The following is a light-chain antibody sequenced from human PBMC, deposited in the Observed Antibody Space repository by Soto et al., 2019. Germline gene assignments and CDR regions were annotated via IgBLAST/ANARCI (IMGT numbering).Light chain of an antibody. Sequence: DIQMTQSPSTLSASVGDRVTITCRASQSSSSWLAWYQQKPGKAPKLLIYKASTLESGVPSRFSGSGSGTDFTLTISRLEPEDFAVYYCQQYGSSSTFGQGTRLEIK. CDR2: KAS. J-gene: IGKJ5*01. CDR1: QSSSSW. V-gene: IGKV1-5*03. CDR3: QQYGSSST.